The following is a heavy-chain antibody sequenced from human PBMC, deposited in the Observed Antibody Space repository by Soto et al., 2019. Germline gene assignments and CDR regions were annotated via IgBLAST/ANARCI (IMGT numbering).Heavy chain of an antibody. Sequence: QVQLQESGPGLVKPSGTLSLTCAVSGGSISSSNWWSWVRHTPGKGLEWIGEIYHSGSTNYNPSLKSRVTISVDKSKNQFSLKLSSVTAADTAVYYCASTMVRGVIKGQGLSWGQGTLVTVSS. CDR3: ASTMVRGVIKGQGLS. CDR2: IYHSGST. CDR1: GGSISSSNW. J-gene: IGHJ4*02. D-gene: IGHD3-10*01. V-gene: IGHV4-4*02.